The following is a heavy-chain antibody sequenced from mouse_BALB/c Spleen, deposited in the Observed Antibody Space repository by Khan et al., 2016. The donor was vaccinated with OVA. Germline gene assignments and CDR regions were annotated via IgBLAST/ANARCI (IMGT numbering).Heavy chain of an antibody. Sequence: QVQLKESGPGLVAPSQSLSITCTVSGFSLSRYNIHWVRQPPGKGLEWLGMIWGGGGTDYNSTFKSRLSISKDNPKSQVFLKMNSLQTDDTAMYYGARAYYRYDGYYAMDYWGQGTSVTVSS. J-gene: IGHJ4*01. CDR2: IWGGGGT. CDR1: GFSLSRYN. V-gene: IGHV2-6-4*01. D-gene: IGHD2-14*01. CDR3: ARAYYRYDGYYAMDY.